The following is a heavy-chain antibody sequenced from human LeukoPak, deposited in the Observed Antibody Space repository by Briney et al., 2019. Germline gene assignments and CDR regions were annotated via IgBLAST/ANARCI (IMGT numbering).Heavy chain of an antibody. V-gene: IGHV3-30*04. Sequence: GGSLRLSCAASGFTFSSYAMHWVRQAPGKGLEWVAVISYDGSNKYYAESVKGRFTMSGDKSKNTLYLQMSNLRAEDTAVYHCAVLAVPAVGYWGQGTLVIVSS. CDR3: AVLAVPAVGY. CDR2: ISYDGSNK. D-gene: IGHD2-15*01. CDR1: GFTFSSYA. J-gene: IGHJ4*02.